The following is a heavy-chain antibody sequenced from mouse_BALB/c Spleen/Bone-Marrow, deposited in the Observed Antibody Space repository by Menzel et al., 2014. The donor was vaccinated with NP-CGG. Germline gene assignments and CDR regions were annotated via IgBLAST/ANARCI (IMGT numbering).Heavy chain of an antibody. CDR2: IYPSDSYT. CDR1: GYTFTSYW. D-gene: IGHD2-1*01. V-gene: IGHV1-69*02. CDR3: TRREGNYAFAY. Sequence: VQLQQSGAELVRPGASVKLSCKASGYTFTSYWINWVKQRPGQGLEWIGNIYPSDSYTNYNQKFKDEATLTVDKSSSTAYMQLSSPTSEDSAVYYCTRREGNYAFAYWGQGTLVTVSA. J-gene: IGHJ3*01.